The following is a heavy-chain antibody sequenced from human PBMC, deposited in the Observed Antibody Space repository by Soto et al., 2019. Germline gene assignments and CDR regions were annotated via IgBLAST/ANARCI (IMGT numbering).Heavy chain of an antibody. CDR1: GGTFSSYT. Sequence: SVKVSCKASGGTFSSYTISWVRQAPGQGLEWMGRIIPILGIANYAQKFQGRVTITADKSTSTAYMELSSLRSEDTAVYYCARAQTPNYYGSGRNYYYYGMDVWGQGTTVTVSS. D-gene: IGHD3-10*01. V-gene: IGHV1-69*02. CDR3: ARAQTPNYYGSGRNYYYYGMDV. J-gene: IGHJ6*02. CDR2: IIPILGIA.